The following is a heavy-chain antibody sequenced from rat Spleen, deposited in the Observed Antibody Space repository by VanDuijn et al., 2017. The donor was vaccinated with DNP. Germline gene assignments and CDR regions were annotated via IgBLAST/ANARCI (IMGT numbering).Heavy chain of an antibody. Sequence: EVQLVESGGGLVQPGRSLKLSCAASGFTFSDYYMAWVRQAPTKGLEWVASISSDGGNTYYRDSVKGRFTISRDNAKSTLYLQMDSLRSEDTATYYCATHTFTPGITTPFAYWGQGTLVTVSS. J-gene: IGHJ3*01. D-gene: IGHD1-4*01. CDR3: ATHTFTPGITTPFAY. V-gene: IGHV5-25*01. CDR2: ISSDGGNT. CDR1: GFTFSDYY.